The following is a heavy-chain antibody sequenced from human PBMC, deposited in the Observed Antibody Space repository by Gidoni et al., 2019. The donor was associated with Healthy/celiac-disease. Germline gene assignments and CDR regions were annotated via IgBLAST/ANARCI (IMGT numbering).Heavy chain of an antibody. CDR2: IFYSGST. V-gene: IGHV4-31*03. D-gene: IGHD3-3*01. CDR1: GGPISRGGYY. J-gene: IGHJ6*02. CDR3: ARGLSDFWSGTVGMDV. Sequence: QVQLQESGPGLVKPSQTLSLTCTVSGGPISRGGYYWSWIRQPPGKGLEWIEYIFYSGSTYYNPSLKSRVTISVDTSKNQFSLKLSSVTAADTAVYYCARGLSDFWSGTVGMDVWGQGTTVTVSS.